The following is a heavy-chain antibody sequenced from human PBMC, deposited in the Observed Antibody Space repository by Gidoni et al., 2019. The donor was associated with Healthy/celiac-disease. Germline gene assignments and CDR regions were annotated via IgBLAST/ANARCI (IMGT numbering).Heavy chain of an antibody. V-gene: IGHV3-30*18. Sequence: QVQLVESGGGVVQPGRSLRLSCAASGFTFSSYSMHWVRQAPGKGLEWVAVISYDGSNKYYADSVKGRFTISRDNSKNTLYLQMNSLRAEDTAVYYCAKDDYYDSSGYLGPFDYWGQGTLVTVSS. CDR2: ISYDGSNK. D-gene: IGHD3-22*01. J-gene: IGHJ4*02. CDR1: GFTFSSYS. CDR3: AKDDYYDSSGYLGPFDY.